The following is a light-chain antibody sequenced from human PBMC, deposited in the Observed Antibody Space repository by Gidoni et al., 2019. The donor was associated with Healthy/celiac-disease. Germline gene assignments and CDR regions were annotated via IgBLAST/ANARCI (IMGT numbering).Light chain of an antibody. J-gene: IGKJ4*01. CDR2: DAS. V-gene: IGKV3-11*01. CDR3: QQRSNWPLT. CDR1: QSVSSY. Sequence: EIVLTQSPATLSLSPGESATLSCRASQSVSSYLAWYQQKPGQPPRLLIYDASNRATGIPARFSGSGSGTDFTLTISSLEPEDFAVYYCQQRSNWPLTFGGGTKVEIK.